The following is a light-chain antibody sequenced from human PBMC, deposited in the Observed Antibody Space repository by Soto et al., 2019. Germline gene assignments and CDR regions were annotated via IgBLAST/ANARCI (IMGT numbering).Light chain of an antibody. J-gene: IGLJ1*01. Sequence: QSVLTQPPSVSGASGQRVTISCAGSSSNIGAGYDVHWYQQVPGAAPKILIYANTNRPSGVPDRFSGSKSGTSASLAIAGLQAEDEADYHCQAYDGSLSGYVFGSGTKVTVL. CDR3: QAYDGSLSGYV. V-gene: IGLV1-40*01. CDR1: SSNIGAGYD. CDR2: ANT.